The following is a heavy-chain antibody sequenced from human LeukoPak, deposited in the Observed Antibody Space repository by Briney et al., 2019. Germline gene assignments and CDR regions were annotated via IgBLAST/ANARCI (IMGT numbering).Heavy chain of an antibody. V-gene: IGHV3-11*01. J-gene: IGHJ3*02. D-gene: IGHD3-22*01. CDR1: GFTFSDYY. Sequence: PGGSLRLSCAASGFTFSDYYMTWIRQAPGKGLEWVSYISSSGSTIYYADSVKGRFTMSRDSAKNSLYLQMNSLRAEDTALYYCAEDSGSGSVHDAFDIWGQGTMVTVSS. CDR3: AEDSGSGSVHDAFDI. CDR2: ISSSGSTI.